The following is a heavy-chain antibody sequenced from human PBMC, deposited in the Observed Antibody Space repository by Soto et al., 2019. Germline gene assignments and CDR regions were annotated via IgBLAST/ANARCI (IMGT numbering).Heavy chain of an antibody. CDR3: AAYAVVAASRRLGGFEF. CDR2: IYYTGST. J-gene: IGHJ3*01. V-gene: IGHV4-31*03. CDR1: GGSINSANYY. Sequence: QVHLQESGPGLMKPSQTLSLTCTVSGGSINSANYYWSWIRQHPGRGLEFIGYIYYTGSTYDNPFALGRVSISPATSSHQLSLNRTSVTAADAGVYFCAAYAVVAASRRLGGFEFWGQGTEVTVSS. D-gene: IGHD2-15*01.